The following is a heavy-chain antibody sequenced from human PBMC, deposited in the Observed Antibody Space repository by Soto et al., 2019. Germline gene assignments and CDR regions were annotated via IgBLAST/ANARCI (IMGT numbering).Heavy chain of an antibody. V-gene: IGHV3-23*01. CDR3: APIGEG. CDR2: ISGSGGST. CDR1: GFTFSGYA. D-gene: IGHD3-16*01. Sequence: EVQLLESGGGLVQPGGSLRLSCAASGFTFSGYAITWVRQAPGKGLEWVSGISGSGGSTYYADSAKGRFTISRDNSKNTLSLQMNSLRAEDTAVYYCAPIGEGGGQGTLVTVSS. J-gene: IGHJ4*02.